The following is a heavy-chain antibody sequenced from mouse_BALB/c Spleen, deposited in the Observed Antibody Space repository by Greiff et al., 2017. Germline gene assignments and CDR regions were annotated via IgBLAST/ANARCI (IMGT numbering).Heavy chain of an antibody. CDR1: GFSLTDYG. D-gene: IGHD2-14*01. V-gene: IGHV2-6-5*01. CDR3: ARDDRYYYAMDY. CDR2: IWGGGST. Sequence: VKLMESGPGLVAPSQSLSITCTVSGFSLTDYGVSWIRQPPGKGLEWLGVIWGGGSTYYNSALKSRLSISKDNSKSQVFLKMNSLQTDDTARYYCARDDRYYYAMDYWGQGTSVTVSS. J-gene: IGHJ4*01.